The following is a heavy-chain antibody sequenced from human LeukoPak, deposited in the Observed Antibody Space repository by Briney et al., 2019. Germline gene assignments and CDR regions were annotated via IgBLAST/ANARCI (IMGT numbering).Heavy chain of an antibody. CDR1: GFTFSSYA. Sequence: GGSLRLSCAASGFTFSSYAMNWVRQAPGKGLEWVSSISSDSDYIYYADSLKGRFTISRDNAKNSLYLQMISLRAEDTAVYYCARVAFGLYVMDVWGQGTTVTVSS. V-gene: IGHV3-21*01. J-gene: IGHJ6*02. D-gene: IGHD3/OR15-3a*01. CDR2: ISSDSDYI. CDR3: ARVAFGLYVMDV.